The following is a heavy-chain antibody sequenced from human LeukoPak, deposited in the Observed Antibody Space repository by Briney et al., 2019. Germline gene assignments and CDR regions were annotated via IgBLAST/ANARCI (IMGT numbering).Heavy chain of an antibody. CDR3: ARDHLYSSSWYRSNWFDP. D-gene: IGHD6-13*01. Sequence: PSETLSLTCAVYGGSFSGYYWSWIRQPPGKGLEWIGEINHSGSTNYNPSLKSRVTISVDTSKNQFSLKLSSVTAADTAVYYCARDHLYSSSWYRSNWFDPWGQGTLVTVSS. V-gene: IGHV4-34*01. CDR2: INHSGST. J-gene: IGHJ5*02. CDR1: GGSFSGYY.